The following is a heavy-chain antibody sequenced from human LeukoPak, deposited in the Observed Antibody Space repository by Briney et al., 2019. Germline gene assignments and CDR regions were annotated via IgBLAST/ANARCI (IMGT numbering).Heavy chain of an antibody. Sequence: SEPLSLTCTVSGGPISSYYWIWLRQPPGKGLEWLGYIYYSGSINYNPSLKSRVTISVDTSKNQFSLKLSSVTAADTAVYYCARRKAAAGTRVAAFDIWGQGTMVTVSS. CDR3: ARRKAAAGTRVAAFDI. V-gene: IGHV4-59*01. D-gene: IGHD6-13*01. CDR2: IYYSGSI. J-gene: IGHJ3*02. CDR1: GGPISSYY.